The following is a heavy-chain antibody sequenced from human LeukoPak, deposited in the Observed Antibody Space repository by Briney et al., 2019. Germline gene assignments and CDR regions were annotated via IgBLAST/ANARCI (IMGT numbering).Heavy chain of an antibody. CDR3: AKDRTKDYDYSGPADY. CDR1: GFTFSSYG. Sequence: GGSLRLSCAASGFTFSSYGMYWVRQAPGKGLEWVAVIWYDGSNKYYGDSVKGRFTISRDNSKNTLYLQMNSLRAEDTAVYYCAKDRTKDYDYSGPADYWGQGTLVTVSS. CDR2: IWYDGSNK. D-gene: IGHD4-11*01. V-gene: IGHV3-33*06. J-gene: IGHJ4*02.